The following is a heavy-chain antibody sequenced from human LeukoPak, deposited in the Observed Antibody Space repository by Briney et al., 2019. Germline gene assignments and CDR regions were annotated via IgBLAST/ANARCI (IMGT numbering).Heavy chain of an antibody. CDR1: GYSFTSYW. Sequence: GESLKISCKASGYSFTSYWIGWMRQVPGKGLEWMGIIYPGDSDTRYSPSFQGQVTISADKSISTAYLQWSSLKASDIAMYYCARTAGYSAYESFDYWGQGTLVTVSS. V-gene: IGHV5-51*01. D-gene: IGHD5-12*01. CDR2: IYPGDSDT. J-gene: IGHJ4*02. CDR3: ARTAGYSAYESFDY.